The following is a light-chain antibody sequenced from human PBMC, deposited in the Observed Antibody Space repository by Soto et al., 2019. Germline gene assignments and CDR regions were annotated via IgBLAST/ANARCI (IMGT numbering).Light chain of an antibody. CDR1: QTISSW. Sequence: DIQMTQSPSTLSGSVGNRVTITSRASQTISSWLAWYQQKPGKAPKILIYKASTLKSGVPSRFRGSGSGTECTLTISRLQPDDFATYYCQHYNSYSEAFGQGTKVDIK. CDR3: QHYNSYSEA. J-gene: IGKJ1*01. V-gene: IGKV1-5*03. CDR2: KAS.